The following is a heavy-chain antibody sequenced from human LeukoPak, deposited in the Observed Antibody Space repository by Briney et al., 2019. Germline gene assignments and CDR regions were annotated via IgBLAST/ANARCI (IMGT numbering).Heavy chain of an antibody. V-gene: IGHV3-33*01. CDR3: ARDLGNWGWNDF. J-gene: IGHJ4*02. CDR1: GFTFSSYV. CDR2: IWYDGFNK. D-gene: IGHD7-27*01. Sequence: GGSLRLSCAASGFTFSSYVMHWVRQAPGKGLEWVAVIWYDGFNKYYADSVKGRFTISRDNSKNTLYLQMNSLRAEDTAVYYCARDLGNWGWNDFWGQGALVTVSS.